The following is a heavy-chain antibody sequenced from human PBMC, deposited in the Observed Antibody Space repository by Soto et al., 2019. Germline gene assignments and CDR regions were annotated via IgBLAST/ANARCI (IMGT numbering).Heavy chain of an antibody. V-gene: IGHV3-30-3*01. CDR1: GFTFSSYA. J-gene: IGHJ4*02. CDR3: AALMKNLRVGAY. CDR2: ISYDGSNK. D-gene: IGHD1-26*01. Sequence: GGSLRLSCAASGFTFSSYAMHWVRQAPGKGLEWVAVISYDGSNKYYADSVKGRFTISRDNSKNTLYLQMNSLRAEDTAVYYCAALMKNLRVGAYWGQGTLVTVSS.